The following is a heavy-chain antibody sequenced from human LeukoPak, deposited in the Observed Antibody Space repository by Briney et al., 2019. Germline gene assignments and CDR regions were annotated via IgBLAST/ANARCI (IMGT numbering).Heavy chain of an antibody. V-gene: IGHV1-69*13. CDR1: GGTFSSYA. CDR2: IIPIFGTA. J-gene: IGHJ4*02. CDR3: ASPDLNSWSGYYTGMDY. Sequence: SVKVSCKASGGTFSSYAISWVRQAPGQGLEWMGGIIPIFGTANYAQKFQGRVTITADESTSTAYMELSSLRSEDTAVYYCASPDLNSWSGYYTGMDYWGQGTLVTVSS. D-gene: IGHD3-3*01.